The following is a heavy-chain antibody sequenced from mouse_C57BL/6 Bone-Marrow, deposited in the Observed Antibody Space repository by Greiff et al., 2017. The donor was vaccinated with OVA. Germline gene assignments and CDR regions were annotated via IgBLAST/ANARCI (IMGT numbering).Heavy chain of an antibody. CDR3: ARGGHTRGWYFDV. CDR1: GYSITSGYY. J-gene: IGHJ1*03. Sequence: ESGPGLVKPSQSLSLTCSVTGYSITSGYYWNWIRQFPGNKLEWMGYISYYGSNNYNPSLKNRISITRDTSKNQFFLKLNSVTTEDTATYYCARGGHTRGWYFDVWGTGTTVTVSS. D-gene: IGHD5-1-1*01. V-gene: IGHV3-6*01. CDR2: ISYYGSN.